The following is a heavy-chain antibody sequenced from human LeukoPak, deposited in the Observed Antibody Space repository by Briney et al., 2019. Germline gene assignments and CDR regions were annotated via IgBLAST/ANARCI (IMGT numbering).Heavy chain of an antibody. D-gene: IGHD1-26*01. CDR1: GFTFSDYY. J-gene: IGHJ4*02. CDR3: ARRRDSGSLQHFDY. CDR2: ISSSGTTI. Sequence: GGSLRLSCAASGFTFSDYYMSWIRQAPGKGLEWVSYISSSGTTIYYADSVKGRFTISRDNAKNSLYPQMNSLRAEDTAVYYCARRRDSGSLQHFDYWGQGTLVTVSS. V-gene: IGHV3-11*01.